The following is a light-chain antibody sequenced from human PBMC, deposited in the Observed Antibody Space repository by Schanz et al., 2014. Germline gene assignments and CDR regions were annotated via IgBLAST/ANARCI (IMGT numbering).Light chain of an antibody. J-gene: IGKJ1*01. CDR1: QSISTY. CDR3: QQYGSSSTWT. CDR2: RAS. Sequence: DIQLTQSPSSLSASLGDRVTITCRARQSISTYLNWYQQKPRKAPKLLIYRASRLQSGVPSRFSGSGSGTDFTLTISNLQPEDFAVYYCQQYGSSSTWTFGQGTKVEIK. V-gene: IGKV1-39*01.